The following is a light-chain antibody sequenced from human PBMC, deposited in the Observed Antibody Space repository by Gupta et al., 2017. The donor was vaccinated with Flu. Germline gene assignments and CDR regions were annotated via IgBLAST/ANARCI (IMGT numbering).Light chain of an antibody. CDR3: QQSYRNPLLT. CDR2: SAS. J-gene: IGKJ1*01. V-gene: IGKV1-39*01. CDR1: QSIRNY. Sequence: SSLYASVGDRGTITCRASQSIRNYLNWYQHKPGEAPKLLVYSASSWQSGVSSRFSGCGSGTDFTITISSRQPEDCATYFCQQSYRNPLLTFGHGTKVDIK.